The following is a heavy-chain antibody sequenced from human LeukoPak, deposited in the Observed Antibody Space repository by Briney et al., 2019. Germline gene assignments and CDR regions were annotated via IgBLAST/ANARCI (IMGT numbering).Heavy chain of an antibody. D-gene: IGHD3-10*01. Sequence: GGSLRLSCAACGFTFSSYGMNWVRQAPGKGLEWVSYIGSSGSTIYYADSVKGRFTISRDNAKNSLYLQMNSLRAEDTAVYYCAGSPVLLWFGELTKVDYWGQGTLVTVSS. CDR3: AGSPVLLWFGELTKVDY. CDR1: GFTFSSYG. J-gene: IGHJ4*02. CDR2: IGSSGSTI. V-gene: IGHV3-48*03.